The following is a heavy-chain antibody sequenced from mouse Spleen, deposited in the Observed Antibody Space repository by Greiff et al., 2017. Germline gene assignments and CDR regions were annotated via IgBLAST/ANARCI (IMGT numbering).Heavy chain of an antibody. V-gene: IGHV5-4*03. Sequence: DVMLVESGGGLVKPGGSLKLSCAASGFTFSSYAMSWVRQTPEKRLEWVATISDGGSYTYYPDNVKGRFTISRDNAKNNLYLQMSHLKSEDTAMYYCARRSSYDYWGQGTTLTVSS. CDR2: ISDGGSYT. J-gene: IGHJ2*01. CDR3: ARRSSYDY. D-gene: IGHD1-1*01. CDR1: GFTFSSYA.